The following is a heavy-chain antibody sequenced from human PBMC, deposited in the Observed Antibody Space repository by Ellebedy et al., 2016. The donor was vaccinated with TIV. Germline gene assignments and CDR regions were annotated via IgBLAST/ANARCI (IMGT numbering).Heavy chain of an antibody. CDR1: GFTVGNNF. D-gene: IGHD1-1*01. CDR3: ARKTDTGTSGDY. Sequence: GESLKISCAASGFTVGNNFMSWVRQAPGKGLEGVSLIYSGGSTDYADSVKGRFTISRDSSKNTLYLQMNSLRAEDTAMYYCARKTDTGTSGDYWGQGTPVTVSS. CDR2: IYSGGST. V-gene: IGHV3-53*01. J-gene: IGHJ4*02.